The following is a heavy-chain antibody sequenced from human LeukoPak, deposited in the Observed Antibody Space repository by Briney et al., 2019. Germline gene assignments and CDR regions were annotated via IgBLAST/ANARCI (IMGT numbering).Heavy chain of an antibody. J-gene: IGHJ3*02. Sequence: PGGSLRLSCAASGFTFSSYSMNWVRQAPGKGLEWVSSISSSSSYIYYADSVKGRFTISRDNAKNSLYLQMNSLRAEDTAVYYCARVGLGNWNYGDAFDIWGQGTMVTVSS. D-gene: IGHD1-7*01. CDR3: ARVGLGNWNYGDAFDI. CDR1: GFTFSSYS. V-gene: IGHV3-21*01. CDR2: ISSSSSYI.